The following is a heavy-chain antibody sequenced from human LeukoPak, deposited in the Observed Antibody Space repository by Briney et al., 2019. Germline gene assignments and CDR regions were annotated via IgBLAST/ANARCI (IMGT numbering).Heavy chain of an antibody. CDR3: AKDSDIAVAGSDDALDV. CDR1: GFTFSSYG. Sequence: PGGSLRPSCAASGFTFSSYGMHWVRQTPGKGLEWVALISFDGSIEYYVDSVKGRFTISRDNSKNTLFLQMNSLRPEDTAVYYCAKDSDIAVAGSDDALDVWGQGTMVTVSS. J-gene: IGHJ3*01. D-gene: IGHD6-19*01. CDR2: ISFDGSIE. V-gene: IGHV3-30*18.